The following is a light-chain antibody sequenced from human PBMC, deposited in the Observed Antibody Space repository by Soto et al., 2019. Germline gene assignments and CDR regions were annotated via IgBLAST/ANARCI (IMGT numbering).Light chain of an antibody. CDR3: VLYMGSGTVV. CDR1: SGSVSTSYY. Sequence: QAVVTQEPSISVSPGGTVTLTCGLSSGSVSTSYYPSWYQQTPGQAPRTLIYSTNTRSSGVPARFSGSILGNKAALTITGAQADDESDYYCVLYMGSGTVVFGGGTKLTVL. J-gene: IGLJ2*01. CDR2: STN. V-gene: IGLV8-61*01.